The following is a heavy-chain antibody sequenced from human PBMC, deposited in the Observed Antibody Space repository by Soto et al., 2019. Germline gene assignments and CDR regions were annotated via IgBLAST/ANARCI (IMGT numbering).Heavy chain of an antibody. CDR1: CGSISSYY. CDR2: IYGSGSA. CDR3: ARDYFGSASSD. V-gene: IGHV4-4*07. D-gene: IGHD3-10*01. Sequence: SETLSLTCTVSCGSISSYYWSWIRQPAGKGLELIGRIYGSGSASYNPSLKSRVTMSLDTSKNQFSLKLSSVTAADTALYYCARDYFGSASSDWGQGTTVTVS. J-gene: IGHJ6*02.